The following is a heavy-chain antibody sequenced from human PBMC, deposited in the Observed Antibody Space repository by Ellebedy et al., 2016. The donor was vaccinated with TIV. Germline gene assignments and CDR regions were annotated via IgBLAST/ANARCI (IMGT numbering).Heavy chain of an antibody. D-gene: IGHD3-22*01. CDR2: IFSFDGN. CDR3: ARILEKTMVVVSHAFDI. J-gene: IGHJ3*02. V-gene: IGHV2-26*01. CDR1: GFSLSNARMG. Sequence: SGPTLVTPTETLTLTCTVSGFSLSNARMGLSWIRQPPGKALEWLAHIFSFDGNSYSTSLKNRLTISKDPSKNQVVLTMTNMDPVDTGTYYCARILEKTMVVVSHAFDIWGQGTMVTVSS.